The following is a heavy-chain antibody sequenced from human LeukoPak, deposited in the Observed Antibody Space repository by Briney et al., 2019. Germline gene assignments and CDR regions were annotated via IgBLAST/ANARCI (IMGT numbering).Heavy chain of an antibody. CDR2: ISYNGGST. V-gene: IGHV3-64D*09. CDR3: AKDLVHGGNSPSLVDY. D-gene: IGHD4-23*01. Sequence: PGGSLRLSCSASEFTFSTYAMHWVRQAPGKGLECVSGISYNGGSTYYADSVKGRFTISRDNSKNTLYLQMSSLRAEDTAVYYCAKDLVHGGNSPSLVDYWGQGTLVTVSS. J-gene: IGHJ4*02. CDR1: EFTFSTYA.